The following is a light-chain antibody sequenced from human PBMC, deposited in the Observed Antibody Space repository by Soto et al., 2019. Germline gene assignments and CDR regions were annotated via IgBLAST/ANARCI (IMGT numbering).Light chain of an antibody. Sequence: EIVLTQSPGTLSLSPGERATLSCRASQSVSNSYLAWSQQKPGQAPRPLTYGASIRATGIPDRFSGSGSGTDFTLTISRLEPEDSAVYYCQQYGGSVPYTFGQGTNLEIK. CDR3: QQYGGSVPYT. V-gene: IGKV3-20*01. J-gene: IGKJ2*01. CDR2: GAS. CDR1: QSVSNSY.